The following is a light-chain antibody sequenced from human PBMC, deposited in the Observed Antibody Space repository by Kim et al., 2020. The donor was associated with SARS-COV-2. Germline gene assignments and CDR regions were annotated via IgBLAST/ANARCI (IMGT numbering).Light chain of an antibody. J-gene: IGKJ1*01. V-gene: IGKV1-5*01. CDR1: QSIVSW. CDR3: QQYNTYPWT. Sequence: DIQMTQSPSTLSASVGDRVTITCRASQSIVSWLAWYQQSPGKAPKLLIYHASNLESGVPSRFSGSGSGTEFTLTINSLQPVDFATYYCQQYNTYPWTFGQGTKVDIK. CDR2: HAS.